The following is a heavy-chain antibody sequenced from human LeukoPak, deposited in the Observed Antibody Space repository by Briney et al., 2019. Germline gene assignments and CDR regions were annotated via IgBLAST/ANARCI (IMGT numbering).Heavy chain of an antibody. CDR3: AKGLSAAPSTWFDP. J-gene: IGHJ5*02. V-gene: IGHV3-23*01. CDR2: ISGSGATT. CDR1: GFTFSSFW. Sequence: PGGSLRLSCAASGFTFSSFWMSWVRQAPGKGLEWVSAISGSGATTYYADSVKGRFAISRDNSKNTLYVQMNSLRADDTAVYYCAKGLSAAPSTWFDPWGQGTLVTVAS. D-gene: IGHD2-2*01.